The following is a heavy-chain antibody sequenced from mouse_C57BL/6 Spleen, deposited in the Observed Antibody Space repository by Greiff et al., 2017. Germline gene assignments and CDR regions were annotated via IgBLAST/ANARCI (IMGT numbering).Heavy chain of an antibody. V-gene: IGHV1-47*01. CDR3: ARRGNWDWYFDV. CDR1: GYTFTTYP. D-gene: IGHD4-1*01. CDR2: FHPYNDDT. Sequence: VKLMESGAELVKPGASVKMSCKASGYTFTTYPIEWMKQNHGKSLEWIGNFHPYNDDTKYNEKFKGKATLTVEKSSSTVYLELSRLTSDDSAVYYCARRGNWDWYFDVWGTGTTVTVSS. J-gene: IGHJ1*03.